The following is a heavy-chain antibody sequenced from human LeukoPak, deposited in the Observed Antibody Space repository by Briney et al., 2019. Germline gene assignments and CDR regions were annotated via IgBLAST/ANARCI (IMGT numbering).Heavy chain of an antibody. V-gene: IGHV4-34*01. D-gene: IGHD2-2*01. Sequence: PSETLSLTCAVYGGSFSGYYWNWIRQPPGEGLEWIGEINHSGSTNYNPSLKSRVTISVDTSKNQFSLKLSSVTAADTAVYYCAVGPRGWFDPWGQGTLVTVSS. CDR2: INHSGST. CDR1: GGSFSGYY. CDR3: AVGPRGWFDP. J-gene: IGHJ5*02.